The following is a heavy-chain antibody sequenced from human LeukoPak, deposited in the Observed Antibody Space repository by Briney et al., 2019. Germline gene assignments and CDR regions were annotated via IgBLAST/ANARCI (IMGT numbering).Heavy chain of an antibody. CDR2: IHYNGGT. Sequence: SETLSLTCTVSGGSVSSSGYYWGWIRQPPGKGLEWIGTIHYNGGTYYNPSLKGRVTISIDTSKNRFSLQLSSVAAADTAVYYCARGVVVAAAPSYPGYFFAYGAQGPLVTVS. J-gene: IGHJ4*02. D-gene: IGHD6-13*01. CDR3: ARGVVVAAAPSYPGYFFAY. V-gene: IGHV4-39*01. CDR1: GGSVSSSGYY.